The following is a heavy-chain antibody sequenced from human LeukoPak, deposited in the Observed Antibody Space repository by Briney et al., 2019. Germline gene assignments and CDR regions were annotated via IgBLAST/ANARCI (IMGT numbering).Heavy chain of an antibody. V-gene: IGHV4-39*01. J-gene: IGHJ4*02. CDR3: ARGSVTTVRGVIITPPDY. D-gene: IGHD3-10*01. Sequence: SETLSLTCTVSGGSISSSSYYWGWIRQPPGKGLEWIGSIYYSGSTYYNPSLKSRVTISVDASKNQFSLKLSSVTAADTAVYYCARGSVTTVRGVIITPPDYWGQGTLVTVSS. CDR2: IYYSGST. CDR1: GGSISSSSYY.